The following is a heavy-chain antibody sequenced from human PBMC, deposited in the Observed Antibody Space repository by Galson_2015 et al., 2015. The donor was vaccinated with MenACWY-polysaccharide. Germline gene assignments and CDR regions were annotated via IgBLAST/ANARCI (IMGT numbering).Heavy chain of an antibody. CDR2: INADGSAT. D-gene: IGHD2-15*01. J-gene: IGHJ5*02. CDR1: GFTFSTYW. CDR3: TKAGAKYCSGSSCYFNWFDP. Sequence: SLRLSCAASGFTFSTYWMHWVRHVPGKGLVWVSRINADGSATGYADSVRGRFTISRDNAKNTLYLEMNSPRAEDTAVYYCTKAGAKYCSGSSCYFNWFDPWGQGTLVTVSS. V-gene: IGHV3-74*01.